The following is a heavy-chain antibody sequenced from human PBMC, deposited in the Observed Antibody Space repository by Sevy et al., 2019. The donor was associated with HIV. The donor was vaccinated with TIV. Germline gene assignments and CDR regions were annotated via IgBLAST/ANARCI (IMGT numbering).Heavy chain of an antibody. CDR2: IYSDGNT. V-gene: IGHV3-53*01. Sequence: GGSLRLSCAASRFTFSNYWMSWVRQAPGKGLEWVSVIYSDGNTYYADSVKGRFTISRDNSKNTVYLQMNSLRVEDTAVYFCARETVSGYNLWGQGTVVTFSS. J-gene: IGHJ4*02. CDR1: RFTFSNYW. CDR3: ARETVSGYNL. D-gene: IGHD5-12*01.